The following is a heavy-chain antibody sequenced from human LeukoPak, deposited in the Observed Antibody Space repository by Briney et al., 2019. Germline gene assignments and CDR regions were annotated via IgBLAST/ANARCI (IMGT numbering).Heavy chain of an antibody. CDR1: GFTFSNAW. Sequence: GGSLRLSCAASGFTFSNAWMSWVRQAPGKGLEWVGFIGRKAYGGTTEYAASVKGRFIISRDDSKSIAYLQMNSLKTEDTAVYYCIRTAYYYGSGSCEIDNWGQGTLVTVSS. CDR2: IGRKAYGGTT. V-gene: IGHV3-49*04. D-gene: IGHD3-10*01. J-gene: IGHJ4*02. CDR3: IRTAYYYGSGSCEIDN.